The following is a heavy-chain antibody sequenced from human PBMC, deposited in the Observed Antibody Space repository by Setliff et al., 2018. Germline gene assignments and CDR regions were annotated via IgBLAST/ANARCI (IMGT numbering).Heavy chain of an antibody. Sequence: LRLSCAAPGFTFRSYEMNWVRQAPGKGLWWVSYISWDGGSTYYADSVKGRFTISRDNSKNSLYLQMNSLRTEDTALYYCAKDIGSSWYFGYYGMDVWGQGTTVTVSS. CDR1: GFTFRSYE. D-gene: IGHD6-13*01. V-gene: IGHV3-43*02. CDR3: AKDIGSSWYFGYYGMDV. J-gene: IGHJ6*02. CDR2: ISWDGGST.